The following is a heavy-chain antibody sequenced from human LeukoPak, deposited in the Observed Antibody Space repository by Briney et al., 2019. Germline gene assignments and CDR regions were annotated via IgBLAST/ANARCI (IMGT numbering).Heavy chain of an antibody. D-gene: IGHD3-22*01. Sequence: GGSLRLSCAASGFTFSDYYMSWIRQAPGKGLEWVSYISSSSSTIYYADSVKGRFTISRDNSKNTLYLQMNSLRAEDTAVYYCAAGRVNRYDSSGYYYVYYYGMDVWGQGTTVTVSS. J-gene: IGHJ6*02. CDR1: GFTFSDYY. CDR3: AAGRVNRYDSSGYYYVYYYGMDV. V-gene: IGHV3-11*01. CDR2: ISSSSSTI.